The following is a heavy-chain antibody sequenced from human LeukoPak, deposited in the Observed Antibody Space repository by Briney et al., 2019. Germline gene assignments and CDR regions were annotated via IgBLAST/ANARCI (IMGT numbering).Heavy chain of an antibody. CDR3: AKQYCSSTSCYYYYYYGMDV. Sequence: GGSPRLSCAASGFTVSSNYMSWVRQAPGKGLEWVSAISGSGGSTYYADSVKGRFTISRDNSKNTLYLQMNSLRAEDTAVYYCAKQYCSSTSCYYYYYYGMDVWGQGTTVTVSS. D-gene: IGHD2-2*01. CDR2: ISGSGGST. J-gene: IGHJ6*02. V-gene: IGHV3-23*01. CDR1: GFTVSSNY.